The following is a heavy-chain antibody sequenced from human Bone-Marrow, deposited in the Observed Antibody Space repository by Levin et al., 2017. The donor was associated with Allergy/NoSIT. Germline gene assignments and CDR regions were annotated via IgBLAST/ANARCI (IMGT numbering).Heavy chain of an antibody. CDR2: IIPFFGTA. D-gene: IGHD2-15*01. CDR3: ARGDCYSGSCYGPDWFDP. CDR1: GGTFNNYS. V-gene: IGHV1-69*13. Sequence: SVKVSCKASGGTFNNYSVTWVRQAPGQGLEWLGGIIPFFGTANYAQKFQGRVAITADESTNTAYMELSSLRSEDTAIYYCARGDCYSGSCYGPDWFDPWGQGTQVTVSS. J-gene: IGHJ5*02.